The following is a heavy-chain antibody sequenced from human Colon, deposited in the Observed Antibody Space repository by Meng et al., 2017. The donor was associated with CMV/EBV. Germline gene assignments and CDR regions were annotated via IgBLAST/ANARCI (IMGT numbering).Heavy chain of an antibody. J-gene: IGHJ4*02. CDR2: INHSGRT. D-gene: IGHD3-10*02. Sequence: SETLSLTCTVSGGSVTTEDEDWSWIRQPPGKGLEWIGYINHSGRTHYNPALKSRVTISLDTSKNQFSLKLTSVTAADTAIYYCARNVESYFDPWGQGTLVTVSS. V-gene: IGHV4-30-4*08. CDR3: ARNVESYFDP. CDR1: GGSVTTEDED.